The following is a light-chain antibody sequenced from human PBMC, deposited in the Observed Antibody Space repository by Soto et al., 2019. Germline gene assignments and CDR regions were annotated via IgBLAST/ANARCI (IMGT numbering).Light chain of an antibody. CDR2: KAS. CDR3: QHYNSYSEA. J-gene: IGKJ1*01. Sequence: IQMTQSPSTLSGSVGDRVTITCRASQTISSWLVWYQQKPGKAPKLLIYKASTLKSGVPSRFSGSGSGTELTLNISSLQPDDFATYYCQHYNSYSEAFGQGTKVDI. V-gene: IGKV1-5*03. CDR1: QTISSW.